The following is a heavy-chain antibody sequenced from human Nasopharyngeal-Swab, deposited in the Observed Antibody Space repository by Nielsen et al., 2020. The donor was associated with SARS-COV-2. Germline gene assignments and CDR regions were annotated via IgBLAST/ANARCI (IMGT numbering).Heavy chain of an antibody. Sequence: GGSLRLSCAASGFTFSSYGMHWVRQAPGKGLEWVAVISYDGSNKYYADSVKGRFTISRDNSKNTLYLQMNSLRAGDTAVYYCAKGSYYYDSYGAFDIWGQGTMVTVSS. CDR1: GFTFSSYG. CDR2: ISYDGSNK. D-gene: IGHD3-22*01. J-gene: IGHJ3*02. CDR3: AKGSYYYDSYGAFDI. V-gene: IGHV3-30*18.